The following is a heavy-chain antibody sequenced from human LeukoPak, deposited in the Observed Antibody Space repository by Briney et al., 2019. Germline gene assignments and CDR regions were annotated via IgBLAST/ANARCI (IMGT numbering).Heavy chain of an antibody. D-gene: IGHD2-21*01. CDR1: GFTFSSYS. Sequence: GGSLRLSCAASGFTFSSYSVIWARQAPGKGLEWVSYVSSSGTTTYYADSVKGRFTISRDNGKNLVSLQMNSLRDEDTAVYYCARGQSDLTYWGHGTLVTVSS. CDR2: VSSSGTTT. J-gene: IGHJ4*01. CDR3: ARGQSDLTY. V-gene: IGHV3-48*02.